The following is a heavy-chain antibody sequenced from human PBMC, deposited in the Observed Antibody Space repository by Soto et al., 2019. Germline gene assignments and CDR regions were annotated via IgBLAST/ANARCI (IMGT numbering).Heavy chain of an antibody. CDR1: GGSISDSNW. J-gene: IGHJ4*02. CDR2: IYRSGST. D-gene: IGHD5-12*01. Sequence: SETLSLPCVVSGGSISDSNWWSRVRQPPGKGLEWIGEIYRSGSTNYNPSLKSRVTISIDKSKNQFSLKLSSVTAADTAVYYCAKVGLSTTNLDSWGQGTLVTVSS. CDR3: AKVGLSTTNLDS. V-gene: IGHV4-4*02.